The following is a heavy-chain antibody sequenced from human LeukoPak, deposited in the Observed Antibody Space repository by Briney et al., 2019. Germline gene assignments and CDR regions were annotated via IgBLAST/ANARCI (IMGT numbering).Heavy chain of an antibody. J-gene: IGHJ4*02. CDR1: GFTFGNDW. V-gene: IGHV3-15*01. CDR3: TTAILRYFIFHH. CDR2: IKRKTDGGTT. Sequence: GGSLRLSCAASGFTFGNDWMSWVRQAPGKGLEWVGRIKRKTDGGTTDYAAPGRGRFSIERDASKNTLYLQMNSQKTVYTAVYYCTTAILRYFIFHHWGERTLVTVSS. D-gene: IGHD3-9*01.